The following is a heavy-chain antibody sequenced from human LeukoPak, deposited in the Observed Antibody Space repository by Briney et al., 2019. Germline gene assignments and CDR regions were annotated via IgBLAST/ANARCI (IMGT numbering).Heavy chain of an antibody. J-gene: IGHJ3*02. CDR3: ARRTNYGGNSLIAFDI. Sequence: ASVKVSCKASGYTFISFAMSWVRQAPGQGLEWMGWINTNTGNPTYAQGFTGRFVFSLDTSVSTAYLQVSSLKAEDTAVYYCARRTNYGGNSLIAFDIWGQGTMVTVSS. V-gene: IGHV7-4-1*02. D-gene: IGHD4-23*01. CDR2: INTNTGNP. CDR1: GYTFISFA.